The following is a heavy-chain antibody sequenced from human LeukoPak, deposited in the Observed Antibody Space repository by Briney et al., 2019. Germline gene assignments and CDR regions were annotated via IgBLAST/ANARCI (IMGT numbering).Heavy chain of an antibody. CDR3: ARDGLIIVATTNPLVD. J-gene: IGHJ4*02. D-gene: IGHD5-12*01. Sequence: ASVKVSCKASGYTFTSYGLSWVRQAPGQGLEWMGWISAYNGNTNYAQKLQGRVTMTTDTSTSTAYMELRSLRSDDTAVYYCARDGLIIVATTNPLVDWGQGTLVTVSS. CDR1: GYTFTSYG. CDR2: ISAYNGNT. V-gene: IGHV1-18*01.